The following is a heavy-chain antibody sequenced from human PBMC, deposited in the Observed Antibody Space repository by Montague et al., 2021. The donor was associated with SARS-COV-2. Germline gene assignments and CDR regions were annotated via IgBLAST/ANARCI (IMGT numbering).Heavy chain of an antibody. CDR2: INHSGSP. J-gene: IGHJ4*02. D-gene: IGHD5-24*01. CDR3: ARGFRKVEMVTISFDY. V-gene: IGHV4-34*01. CDR1: GGSVSGFY. Sequence: SETLSLTCAVYGGSVSGFYWGWIRQPPGEGLEWLGEINHSGSPNXNPSLKSRVTMSLDTSKNQFSLKLGSVTAADTAVYYCARGFRKVEMVTISFDYWGQGTLVTVPS.